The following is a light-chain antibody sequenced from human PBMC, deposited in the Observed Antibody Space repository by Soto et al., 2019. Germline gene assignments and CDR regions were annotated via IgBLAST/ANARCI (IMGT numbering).Light chain of an antibody. CDR2: DVT. CDR3: ISYTGSSTPVL. Sequence: QSVLTQPASVSGSPGQSITISCTGTSSDVGGYFHVSWYQQHPPKAPKLIIYDVTARPSGISNRFSGSKSGNTASLTISGLQPEDEADYYCISYTGSSTPVLFGGGTKVTVL. J-gene: IGLJ2*01. CDR1: SSDVGGYFH. V-gene: IGLV2-14*03.